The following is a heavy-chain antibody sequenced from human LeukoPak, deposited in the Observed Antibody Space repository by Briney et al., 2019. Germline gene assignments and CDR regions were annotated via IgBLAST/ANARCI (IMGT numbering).Heavy chain of an antibody. D-gene: IGHD6-13*01. CDR1: GFTFSSYG. V-gene: IGHV3-33*01. J-gene: IGHJ4*02. CDR3: AREGSSSWFFDY. CDR2: IWYDGSNK. Sequence: GRSLRLSCAASGFTFSSYGMHWVRQAPGKGLEWVAVIWYDGSNKYYADSVKGRFTISRDNSKNTLYLQMNSLRAEDTAVYYCAREGSSSWFFDYWGPGNPGHRLL.